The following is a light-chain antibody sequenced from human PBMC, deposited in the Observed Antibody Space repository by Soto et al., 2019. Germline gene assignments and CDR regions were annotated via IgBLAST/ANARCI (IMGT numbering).Light chain of an antibody. Sequence: DIQMTQSPSTLSASVGDRVTITCRASKSISSWLAWYQQKPGKAPKLLIYDASSLESGVPSRFSGSGSGTEFALTISSLQPDDFATYYCQQYNSYSYTCGQGTKLEIK. CDR3: QQYNSYSYT. V-gene: IGKV1-5*01. CDR1: KSISSW. CDR2: DAS. J-gene: IGKJ2*01.